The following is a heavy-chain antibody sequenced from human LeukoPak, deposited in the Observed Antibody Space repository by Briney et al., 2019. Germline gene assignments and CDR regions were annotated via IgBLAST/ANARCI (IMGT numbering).Heavy chain of an antibody. J-gene: IGHJ5*02. Sequence: SETLSLTCTVSGGSISSYYWSWIRQPPGKGLEWIGYIYYSGSTNYNPSLKSRVTISVDTSKNQFSLKLSSVTAADTAVYYCAIDQYYYDSSGYYFGWFDPWGQGTLVTVSS. CDR1: GGSISSYY. CDR3: AIDQYYYDSSGYYFGWFDP. CDR2: IYYSGST. V-gene: IGHV4-59*01. D-gene: IGHD3-22*01.